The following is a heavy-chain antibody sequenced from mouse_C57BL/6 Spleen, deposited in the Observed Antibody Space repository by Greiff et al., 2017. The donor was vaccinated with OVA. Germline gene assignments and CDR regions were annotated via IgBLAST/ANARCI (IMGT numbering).Heavy chain of an antibody. CDR2: IYPRSGNT. V-gene: IGHV1-81*01. J-gene: IGHJ1*03. CDR1: GYTFTSYG. Sequence: QVQLQQSGAELARPGASVKLSCKASGYTFTSYGISWVKQRTGQGLEWIGEIYPRSGNTYYNEKFKGKATLTADKSSSTAYMELLSLTSEDSAVYFCARDGSSYKYFDVWGTGTTVTVSS. D-gene: IGHD1-1*01. CDR3: ARDGSSYKYFDV.